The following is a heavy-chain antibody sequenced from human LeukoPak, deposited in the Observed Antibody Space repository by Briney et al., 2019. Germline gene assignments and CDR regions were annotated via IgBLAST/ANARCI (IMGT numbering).Heavy chain of an antibody. D-gene: IGHD3-10*01. CDR1: GFTFSNYA. V-gene: IGHV3-23*01. Sequence: GGSLRLSCAASGFTFSNYAMTWVRQAPGKGLEWVSLLSSSGGNTYYADSVKGRFTISRDNPKNTLYLQMNSLKASDTAMYYCATVVGSGTFYPAEYFDYWGQGTLVTVSS. J-gene: IGHJ4*02. CDR3: ATVVGSGTFYPAEYFDY. CDR2: LSSSGGNT.